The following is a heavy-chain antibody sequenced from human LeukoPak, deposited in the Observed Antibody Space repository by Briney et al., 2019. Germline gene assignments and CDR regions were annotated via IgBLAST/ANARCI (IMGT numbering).Heavy chain of an antibody. CDR3: ARPRIAARPVFAFDI. D-gene: IGHD6-6*01. CDR1: GGSISSGSYY. J-gene: IGHJ3*02. CDR2: IYTSGST. V-gene: IGHV4-61*02. Sequence: PSETLSLTCTVSGGSISSGSYYWSWIRQPAGKGLEWIGRIYTSGSTNYNPSLKSRVTISVDTSKNQFSLKLSSVTAADTAVYYCARPRIAARPVFAFDIWGQGTMVTVSS.